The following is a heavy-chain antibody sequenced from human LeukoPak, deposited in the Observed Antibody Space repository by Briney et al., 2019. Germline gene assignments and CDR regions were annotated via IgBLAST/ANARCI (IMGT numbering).Heavy chain of an antibody. Sequence: PSETLSLTCTVSGGSISSSSYYWSWIRQPPGKGLEWIGEINHSGSTNYNPSLESRVTISVDTSKNQFSLKLSSVTAADTAVYYCARGVLRYFDWLAPLFDYWGQGTLVTVSS. J-gene: IGHJ4*02. CDR2: INHSGST. V-gene: IGHV4-39*07. D-gene: IGHD3-9*01. CDR1: GGSISSSSYY. CDR3: ARGVLRYFDWLAPLFDY.